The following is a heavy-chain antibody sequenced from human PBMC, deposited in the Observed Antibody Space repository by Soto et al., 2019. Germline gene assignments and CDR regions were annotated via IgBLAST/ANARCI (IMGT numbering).Heavy chain of an antibody. CDR1: GFTFSSYG. J-gene: IGHJ4*02. Sequence: GGSLRLSCAASGFTFSSYGMHWVRQAPGKGLEWVAVIWYDGSNKYYADSVKGRFTISRDNSKNTLYLQMNSLRAEDTAVYYCARSSSVLRFLEWPPPIDYWGQGTLVTVSS. V-gene: IGHV3-33*01. CDR2: IWYDGSNK. CDR3: ARSSSVLRFLEWPPPIDY. D-gene: IGHD3-3*01.